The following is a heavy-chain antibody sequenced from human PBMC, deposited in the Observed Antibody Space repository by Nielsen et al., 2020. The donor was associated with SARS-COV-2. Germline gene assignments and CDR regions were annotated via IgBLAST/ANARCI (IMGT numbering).Heavy chain of an antibody. CDR2: ITPIFGTT. D-gene: IGHD3-16*01. CDR3: ARDLGDSYALDI. J-gene: IGHJ3*02. Sequence: SVHVSCKSSGGTFSKYAIKWVRQAPGQGLEWMGGITPIFGTTNYAQRFQDRVTITADESTSTAYMELSSLTSEDTAMYFCARDLGDSYALDIWGQGTWVTVSS. V-gene: IGHV1-69*13. CDR1: GGTFSKYA.